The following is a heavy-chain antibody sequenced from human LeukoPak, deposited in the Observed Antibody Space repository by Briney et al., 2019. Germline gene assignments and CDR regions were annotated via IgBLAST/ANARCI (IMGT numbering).Heavy chain of an antibody. CDR2: ISYDGSNK. V-gene: IGHV3-30*18. D-gene: IGHD3-9*01. J-gene: IGHJ4*02. Sequence: GRSLRLSCAASGFTFSSYGMHWVRQAPGKGLGWVAVISYDGSNKYYADSVKGRFTISRDNSKNTLYLQMNSLRAEDTAVYYCAKVPLRYFDWLPFDYWGQGTLVTVSS. CDR3: AKVPLRYFDWLPFDY. CDR1: GFTFSSYG.